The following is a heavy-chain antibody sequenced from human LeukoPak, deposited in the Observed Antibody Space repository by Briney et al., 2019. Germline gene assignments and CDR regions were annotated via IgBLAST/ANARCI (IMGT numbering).Heavy chain of an antibody. V-gene: IGHV4-34*01. J-gene: IGHJ4*02. D-gene: IGHD5-24*01. Sequence: SETLSLTCAVYGGSFSGYYWSWIRQPPGKGLEWIGEINHSGNTNYNPSLKSRVTISVDTSKNQFSLKLSSVTAADTAVYYCARGAIRPGYWGQGTLVTVSS. CDR3: ARGAIRPGY. CDR1: GGSFSGYY. CDR2: INHSGNT.